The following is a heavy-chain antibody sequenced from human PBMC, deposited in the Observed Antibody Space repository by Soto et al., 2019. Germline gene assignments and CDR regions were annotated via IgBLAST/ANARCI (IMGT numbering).Heavy chain of an antibody. J-gene: IGHJ4*02. CDR2: ISSDGGNK. D-gene: IGHD6-13*01. Sequence: QVQLVESGGGVVQPGRSLRLSCAASGFTFSSYGMHWVRQAPGKGLEWVAVISSDGGNKYHADSVKGRFTISRDNSKDTLYLQMNSLRAEDTAVYYCAKDGDIAAAGYYFDYWGQGTLVTVSS. V-gene: IGHV3-30*18. CDR3: AKDGDIAAAGYYFDY. CDR1: GFTFSSYG.